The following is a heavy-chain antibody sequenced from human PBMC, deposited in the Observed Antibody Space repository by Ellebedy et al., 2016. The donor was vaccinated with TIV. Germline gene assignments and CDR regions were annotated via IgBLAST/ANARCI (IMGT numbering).Heavy chain of an antibody. V-gene: IGHV3-7*03. CDR3: ATDGSYGDYRSPAHAFEF. CDR2: INQDGSDK. D-gene: IGHD4-17*01. CDR1: RFSFSSYW. Sequence: GGSLRLSCAASRFSFSSYWMSWVRQSPGKGLEWVANINQDGSDKYYVDSVKGRFTISRDNAKNSLYLQMNSLGADDTAVYYCATDGSYGDYRSPAHAFEFWGQGTMVTVSS. J-gene: IGHJ3*01.